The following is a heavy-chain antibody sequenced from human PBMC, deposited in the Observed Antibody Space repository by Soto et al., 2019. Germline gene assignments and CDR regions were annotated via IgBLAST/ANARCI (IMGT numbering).Heavy chain of an antibody. CDR1: GFTFSNSA. D-gene: IGHD6-19*01. V-gene: IGHV3-23*01. J-gene: IGHJ4*02. Sequence: EVQLLESGGGLVQPGGSLRLSCTASGFTFSNSAMTWVRQAPGKGLEWVSIISAAGRSAYHADSVKGRFTISRDNSKNTLYRRMPSLRAEDTAVYYCAKDGHWLDVLLDSWGQGTLVTVSS. CDR2: ISAAGRSA. CDR3: AKDGHWLDVLLDS.